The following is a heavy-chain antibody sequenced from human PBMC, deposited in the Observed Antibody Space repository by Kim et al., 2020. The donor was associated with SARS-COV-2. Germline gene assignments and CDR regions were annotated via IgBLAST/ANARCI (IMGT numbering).Heavy chain of an antibody. CDR2: ISSSSSYI. CDR3: AREPPYSSSSGYYFDY. D-gene: IGHD6-6*01. CDR1: GFTFSSYS. J-gene: IGHJ4*02. V-gene: IGHV3-21*01. Sequence: GGSLRLSCAASGFTFSSYSMNWVRQAPGKGLEWVSSISSSSSYIYYADSVKGRFTISRDNAKNSLYLQMNSLRAEDTAVYYCAREPPYSSSSGYYFDYWGQGTLVTVSS.